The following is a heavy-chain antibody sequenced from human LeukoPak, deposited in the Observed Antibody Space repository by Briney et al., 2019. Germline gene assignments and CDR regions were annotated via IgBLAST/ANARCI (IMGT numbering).Heavy chain of an antibody. J-gene: IGHJ4*02. V-gene: IGHV3-21*01. CDR1: GFTSSSYI. CDR2: IGGSSSSL. Sequence: PGGSLRLSCAASGFTSSSYIMNWVRQAPGKGLEWVSSIGGSSSSLYYADSLKGRFTISRDNAKNSLYLQMNSLRAEDTAVYYCAREIDEGFDYWGQGTLVTASS. CDR3: AREIDEGFDY.